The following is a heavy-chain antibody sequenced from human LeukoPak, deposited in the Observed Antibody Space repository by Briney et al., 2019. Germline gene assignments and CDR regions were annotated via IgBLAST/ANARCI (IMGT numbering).Heavy chain of an antibody. CDR2: ISSDGSNK. CDR3: ASSCMTIYGVVNDAFDI. CDR1: GFTFSSYV. Sequence: PGGSLRLSCAASGFTFSSYVMHWVRQAPGKGLEWVAAISSDGSNKYSEHGRFTISRDNSKNTLYLQMISLRAEDTAVYYCASSCMTIYGVVNDAFDIWGQGTMVTVSS. J-gene: IGHJ3*02. V-gene: IGHV3-30*04. D-gene: IGHD3-3*01.